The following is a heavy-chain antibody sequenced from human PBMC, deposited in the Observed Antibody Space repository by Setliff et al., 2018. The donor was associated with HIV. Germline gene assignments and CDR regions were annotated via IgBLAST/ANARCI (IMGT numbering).Heavy chain of an antibody. V-gene: IGHV4-61*01. CDR2: IYYTWST. J-gene: IGHJ6*03. D-gene: IGHD3-22*01. CDR3: ARDPGYYYDSSGYSYYYMDV. CDR1: GGSVGSASYY. Sequence: PSETLSLTCTVSGGSVGSASYYWSWVRQPPGKGLEWIGYIYYTWSTKYNPSLKSRVTMSIDTSKNQFSLKLGSVTAADTAVYYCARDPGYYYDSSGYSYYYMDVWGKGTTVTVSS.